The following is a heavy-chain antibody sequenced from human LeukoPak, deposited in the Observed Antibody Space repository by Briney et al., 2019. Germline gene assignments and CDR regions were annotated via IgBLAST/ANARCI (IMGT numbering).Heavy chain of an antibody. Sequence: GGSLRLSCVASGLPISDFAMHWVRQAPGKGLEWVSLISGDGVSTFYADSVKGRFSISRDNSKNSLSLEMNSLRTEDTAMYYCARESVKFDYWGQGTLVAVSS. V-gene: IGHV3-43*02. J-gene: IGHJ4*02. CDR2: ISGDGVST. CDR1: GLPISDFA. CDR3: ARESVKFDY. D-gene: IGHD4-11*01.